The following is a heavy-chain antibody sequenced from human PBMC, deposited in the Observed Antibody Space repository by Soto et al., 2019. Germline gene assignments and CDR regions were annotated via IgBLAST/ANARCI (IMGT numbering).Heavy chain of an antibody. V-gene: IGHV4-30-2*01. Sequence: QLQLQESGSGLVKPSQTLSLTCAVSGGYISSGDCSWSWLRQPPGKVQEWIGYVYLGGSTYYNPSRNSRGTITLDITKNQFSPTLSSVTAADTAVYYCARGPPFSWGQGTLVTVSS. J-gene: IGHJ5*02. CDR1: GGYISSGDCS. CDR3: ARGPPFS. CDR2: VYLGGST.